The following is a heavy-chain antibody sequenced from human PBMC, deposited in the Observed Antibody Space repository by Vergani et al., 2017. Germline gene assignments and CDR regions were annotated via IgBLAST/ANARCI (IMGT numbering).Heavy chain of an antibody. CDR3: ARQWELSWFDP. CDR1: GGSISSYY. J-gene: IGHJ5*02. D-gene: IGHD1-26*01. Sequence: QVQLQESGPGLVKPSQTLSLTCTVSGGSISSYYWSWIRQPPGKGLEWIGYIYYTGSTNYNPSLKSRVTISVDTSKNQFSLKLSSVTAADTAVYYCARQWELSWFDPWGQGTLVNVSS. CDR2: IYYTGST. V-gene: IGHV4-59*01.